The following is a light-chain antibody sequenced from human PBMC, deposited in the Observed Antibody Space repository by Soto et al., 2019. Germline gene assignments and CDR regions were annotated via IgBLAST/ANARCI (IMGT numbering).Light chain of an antibody. Sequence: DIQMTQSPSSLSASIGDTVTITCRPSQGIAKHLNWYQHKPGKAPNLLIYAASTLHSGVPPRFSGSGSGTSFTLTITSLHPDDFATYFCQQTFSVPLTFGGGTQVE. CDR1: QGIAKH. V-gene: IGKV1-39*01. J-gene: IGKJ4*01. CDR3: QQTFSVPLT. CDR2: AAS.